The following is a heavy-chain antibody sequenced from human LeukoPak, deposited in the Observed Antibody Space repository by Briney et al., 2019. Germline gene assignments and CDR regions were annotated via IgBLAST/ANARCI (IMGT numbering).Heavy chain of an antibody. V-gene: IGHV3-33*01. CDR2: IWYDGSNK. D-gene: IGHD3-10*01. J-gene: IGHJ4*02. CDR3: AIWFGELLPTY. Sequence: GGSLRLSCAASGFTFSSYGMHWVRQAPGKGLEWVAVIWYDGSNKYYADSVKGRFAISRDNSKNTLYLQMNSLRAEDTAVYYCAIWFGELLPTYWGRGTLATVSS. CDR1: GFTFSSYG.